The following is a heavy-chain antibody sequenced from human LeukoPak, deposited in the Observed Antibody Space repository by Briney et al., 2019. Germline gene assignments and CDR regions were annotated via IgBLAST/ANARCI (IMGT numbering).Heavy chain of an antibody. CDR1: GLTVTDNY. Sequence: GGSLRLSCAASGLTVTDNYFSWVRQAPGKGLEWVSVIFPDGRTYHADSVKGRFTISRDNAQNTLYLQMNSLRAEDTAVYYCARDLGTMVRGVIFPWGRGTLVTVSS. D-gene: IGHD3-10*01. CDR3: ARDLGTMVRGVIFP. CDR2: IFPDGRT. V-gene: IGHV3-53*01. J-gene: IGHJ5*02.